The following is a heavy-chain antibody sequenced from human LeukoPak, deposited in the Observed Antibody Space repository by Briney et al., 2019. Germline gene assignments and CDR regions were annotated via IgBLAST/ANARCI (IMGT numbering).Heavy chain of an antibody. CDR2: ISSSSSYI. CDR3: ARARHGTAPYYFDY. J-gene: IGHJ4*02. D-gene: IGHD1-1*01. CDR1: GFTFSSYS. V-gene: IGHV3-21*01. Sequence: GGSLRLSCAASGFTFSSYSMNWVRQAPGKGLEWVSSISSSSSYIYYADSVKGRFTISRDNAKNSLYLQMNSLRAEDTVVYYCARARHGTAPYYFDYWGQGTLVTVSS.